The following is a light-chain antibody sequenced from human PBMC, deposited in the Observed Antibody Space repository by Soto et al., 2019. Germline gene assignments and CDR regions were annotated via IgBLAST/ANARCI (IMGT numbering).Light chain of an antibody. CDR1: SGHSRYA. Sequence: QPVLTQSPSASASLGASVKLTCTLSSGHSRYAIAWHQQQPEKGPRFLMKLNSVGSHSKGDGISDRFSGSSSGAERYLTISSLQSEDEADYYCQTWGADSVIFGGGTKLTVL. V-gene: IGLV4-69*01. CDR3: QTWGADSVI. J-gene: IGLJ2*01. CDR2: LNSVGSH.